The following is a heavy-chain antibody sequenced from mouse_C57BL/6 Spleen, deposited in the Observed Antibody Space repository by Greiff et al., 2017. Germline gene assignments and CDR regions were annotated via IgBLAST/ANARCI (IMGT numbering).Heavy chain of an antibody. CDR2: IDPETGGT. D-gene: IGHD2-4*01. CDR3: TRQDYDRRYAMDY. Sequence: QVHVKQSGAELVRPGASVTLSCKASGYTFTDYEMHWVKQTPVHGLEWIGAIDPETGGTAYNQKFKGKAILTADKSSSTAYMELRSRTSEDSAVDYCTRQDYDRRYAMDYWGQGTSVTVSS. V-gene: IGHV1-15*01. J-gene: IGHJ4*01. CDR1: GYTFTDYE.